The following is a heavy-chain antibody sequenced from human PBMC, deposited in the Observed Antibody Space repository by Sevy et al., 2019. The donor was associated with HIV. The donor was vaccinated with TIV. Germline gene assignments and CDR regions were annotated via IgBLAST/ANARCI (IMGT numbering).Heavy chain of an antibody. J-gene: IGHJ3*02. Sequence: SETLSLTCTVSGGSIGSYYWSWIRQPPGKGLEWIGYVYYTGTANYNPSLKSRVTISVDTSKNQFSLKMNSVTAADTAVHYCARPKYHYDSSAGAFAIWSQGTMVTVSS. V-gene: IGHV4-59*01. D-gene: IGHD3-22*01. CDR1: GGSIGSYY. CDR3: ARPKYHYDSSAGAFAI. CDR2: VYYTGTA.